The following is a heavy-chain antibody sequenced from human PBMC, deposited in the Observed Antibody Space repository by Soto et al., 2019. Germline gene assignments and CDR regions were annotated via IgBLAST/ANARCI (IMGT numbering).Heavy chain of an antibody. CDR3: ARDCAGTCWFAY. CDR2: INRDSSVI. D-gene: IGHD2-15*01. V-gene: IGHV3-48*01. J-gene: IGHJ4*02. Sequence: EVQLVESGGGKVQPGGSLRLSCAGSGFSFSDFSMNWVRQAPGKGLEWISYINRDSSVIMYADSLRGRVNISRDNAKNTLFLQINRLRVEDTAVYYCARDCAGTCWFAYWGPGIPVTVSS. CDR1: GFSFSDFS.